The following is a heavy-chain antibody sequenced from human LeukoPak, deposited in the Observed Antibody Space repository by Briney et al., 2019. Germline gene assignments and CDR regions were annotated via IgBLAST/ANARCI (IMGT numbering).Heavy chain of an antibody. CDR2: ITVSGGTT. Sequence: GGSLRLSCAASEFTFSSYAMQCVRQAPGKGLEWVSGITVSGGTTYYTDSVKGRFTISRDNSKNTLYLQMNSLRAEDTAVYYCARGISSSWYFDYWGQGTLVTVSS. CDR3: ARGISSSWYFDY. V-gene: IGHV3-23*01. D-gene: IGHD6-13*01. J-gene: IGHJ4*02. CDR1: EFTFSSYA.